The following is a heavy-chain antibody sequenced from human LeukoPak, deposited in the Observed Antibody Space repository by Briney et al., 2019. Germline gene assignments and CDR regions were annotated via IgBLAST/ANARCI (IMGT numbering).Heavy chain of an antibody. J-gene: IGHJ4*02. CDR1: GFTFSSYA. V-gene: IGHV3-23*01. D-gene: IGHD5-12*01. CDR3: AKTPLVIVATTTTFDY. Sequence: GGSLRLSCAASGFTFSSYAMSWVRQAPGQGLEWVSAISGSGGSTYYADSVKGRFTISRDNSKNTLYLQMNSLRAEDTAVYYCAKTPLVIVATTTTFDYWGQGTLVTVSS. CDR2: ISGSGGST.